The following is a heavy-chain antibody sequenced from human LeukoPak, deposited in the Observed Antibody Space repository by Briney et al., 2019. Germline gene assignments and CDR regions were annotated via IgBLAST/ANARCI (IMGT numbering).Heavy chain of an antibody. CDR2: ISYDGSNK. D-gene: IGHD3-10*01. J-gene: IGHJ4*02. V-gene: IGHV3-30*18. CDR3: AKGVPRTYYYGSGSYYKDYFDY. CDR1: GFTFSSYG. Sequence: GGSLRLSCAASGFTFSSYGMHWVRQAPGKGLEWVAVISYDGSNKYYADSVKGRFTISRDNSKNTLYLQMNSLRAEDTAVYYCAKGVPRTYYYGSGSYYKDYFDYWGQGTLVTVSS.